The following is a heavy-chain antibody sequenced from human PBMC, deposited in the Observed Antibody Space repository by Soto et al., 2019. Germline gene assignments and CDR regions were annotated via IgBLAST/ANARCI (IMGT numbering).Heavy chain of an antibody. CDR1: AFSSTTYA. J-gene: IGHJ4*02. V-gene: IGHV1-18*01. Sequence: QVQLVQSGAEVKRPGSSVKISCKASAFSSTTYAFSWVRRAPGQGLEWMGLISADSGEPRYAQKFQGRVAMTTDTSTRTAYMELRGLTSDDTAVYYRGVSAGLDFCGQGTRVTVSS. CDR3: GVSAGLDF. CDR2: ISADSGEP. D-gene: IGHD6-13*01.